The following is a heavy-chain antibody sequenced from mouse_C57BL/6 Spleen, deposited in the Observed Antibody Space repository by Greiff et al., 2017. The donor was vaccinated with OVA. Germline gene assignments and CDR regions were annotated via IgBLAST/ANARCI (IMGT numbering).Heavy chain of an antibody. Sequence: EVQLQQSGPELVKPGASVKISCKASGYSFTGYYMNWVKQSPEKSLEWIGEINPSTGGTTYNQKFKAKATLTVDKSSSTAYMQLKSLTSEDSAVYYCAGGGLRGDYWGQGTTLTVSS. V-gene: IGHV1-42*01. J-gene: IGHJ2*01. CDR3: AGGGLRGDY. CDR1: GYSFTGYY. D-gene: IGHD2-4*01. CDR2: INPSTGGT.